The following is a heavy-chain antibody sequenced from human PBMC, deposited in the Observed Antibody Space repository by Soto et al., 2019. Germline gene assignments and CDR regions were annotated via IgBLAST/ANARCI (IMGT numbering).Heavy chain of an antibody. Sequence: QVQLVESGGGGVQTGSSLRLSCAASGFTFSSYGMHWVRHAPGNGLEWVAVIWYDGSNKYYADSVKGRFTISRDNSKKTLYLQMNSPRAEDTAVYYCVRDGQLWSAPTPWTCYYWGQVTLVNVSA. CDR3: VRDGQLWSAPTPWTCYY. J-gene: IGHJ4*02. V-gene: IGHV3-33*01. D-gene: IGHD5-18*01. CDR2: IWYDGSNK. CDR1: GFTFSSYG.